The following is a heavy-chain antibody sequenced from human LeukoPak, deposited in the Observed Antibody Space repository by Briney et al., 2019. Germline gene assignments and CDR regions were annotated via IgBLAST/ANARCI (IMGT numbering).Heavy chain of an antibody. D-gene: IGHD3-22*01. CDR3: ARSIKGSSAYYYPEAFDI. J-gene: IGHJ3*02. Sequence: PGGSLRLSCAASGFTFSGYWMHWVRQAPGKGLVWVSRINSDGRTTTYADSVKGRFTISRDNAKNTLYLQMNSLRAEDTALYYCARSIKGSSAYYYPEAFDIWGQGTTVTVSS. V-gene: IGHV3-74*01. CDR1: GFTFSGYW. CDR2: INSDGRTT.